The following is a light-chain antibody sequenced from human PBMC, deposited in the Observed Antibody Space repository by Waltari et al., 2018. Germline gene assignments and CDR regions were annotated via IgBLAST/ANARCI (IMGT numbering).Light chain of an antibody. Sequence: HSLLTQPPSASGPPPQRVAIACTGTRSNVGARCEVHCYHLLPGTAPKLLINVNSNRASGVPDRFSGSKSGSATSLAITVLQPEDEDDYYCQSYDSSLSGSVFGGGTKLTVL. CDR3: QSYDSSLSGSV. CDR1: RSNVGARCE. CDR2: VNS. J-gene: IGLJ3*02. V-gene: IGLV1-40*01.